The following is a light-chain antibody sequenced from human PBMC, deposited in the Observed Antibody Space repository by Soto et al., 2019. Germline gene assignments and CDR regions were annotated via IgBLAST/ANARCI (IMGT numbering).Light chain of an antibody. CDR1: QSITRSY. J-gene: IGKJ1*01. Sequence: EIVLTQSPGTLSFSPGERATLSCRASQSITRSYLAWYQQKAGQAPRLLLYGASTRPTGIPDRFTGSGSGTDFPLTISRMEPDDFAVYYCQHYGNSPRKFGQGTKVDIK. CDR3: QHYGNSPRK. CDR2: GAS. V-gene: IGKV3-20*01.